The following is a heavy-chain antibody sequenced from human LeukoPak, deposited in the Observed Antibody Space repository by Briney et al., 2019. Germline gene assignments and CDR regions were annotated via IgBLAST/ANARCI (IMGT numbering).Heavy chain of an antibody. CDR1: GGSFSGYY. CDR3: ARAEDYCTNGVCYRTGVNWFDP. J-gene: IGHJ5*02. V-gene: IGHV4-34*01. Sequence: PSETLSLTCAVYGGSFSGYYWSWIRQPPGKGLEWIGEINHSGSTNYNPPLNSRVTISVDTSKNQFSLKLSSVTAADTAVYYCARAEDYCTNGVCYRTGVNWFDPWGQGTLVTVSS. CDR2: INHSGST. D-gene: IGHD2-8*01.